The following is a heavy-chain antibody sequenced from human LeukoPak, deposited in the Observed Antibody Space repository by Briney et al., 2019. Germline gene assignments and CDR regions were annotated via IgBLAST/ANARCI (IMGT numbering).Heavy chain of an antibody. J-gene: IGHJ4*02. CDR2: ISSSSSYI. D-gene: IGHD3-16*01. V-gene: IGHV3-21*01. CDR1: GFTFSSYS. Sequence: GGSLRLSCAASGFTFSSYSMNWVRQAPGKGLEWVSSISSSSSYIYYADSVKGRFTISRDNAKNSLYLQMNGLRAEDTAVYYCARDSYAVEVDYWGQGTLVTVSS. CDR3: ARDSYAVEVDY.